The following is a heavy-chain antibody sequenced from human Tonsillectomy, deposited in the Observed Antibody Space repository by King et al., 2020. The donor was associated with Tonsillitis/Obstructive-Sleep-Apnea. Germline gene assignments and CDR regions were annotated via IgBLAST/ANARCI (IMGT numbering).Heavy chain of an antibody. D-gene: IGHD2-2*02. CDR2: IYWDVDK. V-gene: IGHV2-5*02. Sequence: TLKESGPTLVKPTQTLTLTCTFSGFSLSTSGVGVSWIRQPPGKSLEWLALIYWDVDKRYSPSLKSRLTFTKATSKNQVVLTMTKMDPVYTATYYCARTSRGYCSSTSCYKGSFDYWGQGTLVTVSS. J-gene: IGHJ4*02. CDR1: GFSLSTSGVG. CDR3: ARTSRGYCSSTSCYKGSFDY.